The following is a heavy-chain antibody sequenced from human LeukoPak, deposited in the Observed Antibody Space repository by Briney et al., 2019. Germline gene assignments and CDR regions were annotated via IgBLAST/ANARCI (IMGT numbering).Heavy chain of an antibody. V-gene: IGHV4-39*01. CDR3: ARHGRYLSWLDFFDY. D-gene: IGHD6-19*01. Sequence: PSETLSLTCTVSGGAISSSSYYSGWIRQPPGKGLEWIGSMYPSGSTYYNPSLKNRVTISVDTSKNQFSLKLNSVTAADTAVYYCARHGRYLSWLDFFDYWGQGTLVTVSS. J-gene: IGHJ4*02. CDR2: MYPSGST. CDR1: GGAISSSSYY.